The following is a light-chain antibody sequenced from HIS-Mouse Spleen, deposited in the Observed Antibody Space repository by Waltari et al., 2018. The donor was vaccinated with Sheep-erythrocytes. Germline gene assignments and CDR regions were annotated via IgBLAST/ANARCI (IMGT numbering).Light chain of an antibody. CDR3: QQRSNWYT. CDR1: QSVSSY. J-gene: IGKJ2*01. V-gene: IGKV3-11*01. CDR2: DAS. Sequence: EIVLTQSSATLSLSPGERATLSCRASQSVSSYLAWYQQKPGQAPRLLIYDASNRATGIPARFSGSGSGTDFTLTISSLEPEDFAVYYRQQRSNWYTFGQGTKLEIK.